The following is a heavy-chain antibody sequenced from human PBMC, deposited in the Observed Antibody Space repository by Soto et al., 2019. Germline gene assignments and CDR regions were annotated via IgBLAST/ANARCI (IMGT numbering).Heavy chain of an antibody. CDR2: INPSGGST. J-gene: IGHJ3*02. CDR3: AREDENAFDI. Sequence: ASLKVSCKASGYPFTSYYMHWVRQAPEQGLEWMGIINPSGGSTSYAQKFQGRVTMTRDTSTSTVYMELSSLRSEDTAVYYCAREDENAFDIWGQGTIITVSS. V-gene: IGHV1-46*01. CDR1: GYPFTSYY.